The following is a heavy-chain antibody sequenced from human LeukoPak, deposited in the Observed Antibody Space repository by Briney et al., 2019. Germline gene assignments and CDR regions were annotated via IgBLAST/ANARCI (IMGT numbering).Heavy chain of an antibody. D-gene: IGHD3-10*01. CDR1: GFTFSSYW. CDR3: ARAPEELWFGELYYFDY. V-gene: IGHV3-74*01. J-gene: IGHJ4*02. CDR2: INTDGSST. Sequence: GSLRLSCAASGFTFSSYWMHWVRQAPGKGLVWVSRINTDGSSTSYADSVKGRFTISRDNAKNTLYLQMNSLRAEDTAVYYCARAPEELWFGELYYFDYWGQGTLVTVSS.